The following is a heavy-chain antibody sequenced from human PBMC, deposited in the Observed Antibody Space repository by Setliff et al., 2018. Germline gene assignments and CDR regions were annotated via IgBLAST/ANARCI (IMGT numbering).Heavy chain of an antibody. CDR3: ARSPANGGHDAFDI. CDR2: ISPSSTYI. D-gene: IGHD6-25*01. Sequence: GGSLRLSCAASGFTFSTYSMHWVRQAPGKGLEWVSSISPSSTYIYYADSVEGRFAISRDNAKNSLYLQMNSLGAEDTAVYYCARSPANGGHDAFDIWGQGTMVTVSS. J-gene: IGHJ3*02. CDR1: GFTFSTYS. V-gene: IGHV3-21*01.